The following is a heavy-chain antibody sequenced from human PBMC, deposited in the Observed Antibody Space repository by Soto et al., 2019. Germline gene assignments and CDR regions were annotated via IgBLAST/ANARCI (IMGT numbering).Heavy chain of an antibody. CDR2: ISPICRTT. CDR1: GGYFSGQA. V-gene: IGHV1-69*01. CDR3: GSFHN. J-gene: IGHJ4*02. Sequence: SGKGSWKASGGYFSGQAVSWVRQAPGQGLEWMGGISPICRTTNYARKGQGRLTITADESTRTACRELSRVTAEGKASYYCGSFHNWGQGPLVPICS.